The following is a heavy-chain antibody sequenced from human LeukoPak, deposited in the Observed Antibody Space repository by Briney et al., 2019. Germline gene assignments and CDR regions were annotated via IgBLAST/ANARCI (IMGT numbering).Heavy chain of an antibody. CDR1: GYTFTGYY. V-gene: IGHV1-2*02. D-gene: IGHD3-22*01. CDR2: INPNSCCT. J-gene: IGHJ3*02. CDR3: ARAGVWDSSDTSGYHNGAFDI. Sequence: SVKVSCKACGYTFTGYYMFWVRQAPGQGLEWMGWINPNSCCTNYAQKFQGRVTMTRDTSISTAYMELSRLRSDDTAVYYCARAGVWDSSDTSGYHNGAFDIWGQGTMVTVSS.